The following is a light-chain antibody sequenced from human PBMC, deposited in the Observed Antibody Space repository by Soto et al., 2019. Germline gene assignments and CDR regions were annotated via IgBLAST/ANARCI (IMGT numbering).Light chain of an antibody. V-gene: IGKV3-20*01. J-gene: IGKJ4*01. Sequence: ESALKQSPGTMSLSPGERATLSCRASQSFASNYLAWYQQKPGQAPRLLIYATSNRATGIPDRFSGSGSGTDFTLTISRLEPEDFAVYYCQHYGSSPLTFGGGTNVEIK. CDR3: QHYGSSPLT. CDR1: QSFASNY. CDR2: ATS.